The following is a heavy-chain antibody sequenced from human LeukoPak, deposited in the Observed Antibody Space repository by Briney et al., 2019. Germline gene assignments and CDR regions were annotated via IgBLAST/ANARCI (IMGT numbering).Heavy chain of an antibody. CDR2: IYYSGST. CDR1: GGSISSSSYY. D-gene: IGHD3-22*01. V-gene: IGHV4-39*07. Sequence: SETLSLTCTVSGGSISSSSYYWGWIRQPPGKGLEWIGSIYYSGSTYYNPSLKSRVTISVDTSKNQFSLKLSSVTAADTAVYYCASEIVVITTRYFQHWGQGTLVTVSS. J-gene: IGHJ1*01. CDR3: ASEIVVITTRYFQH.